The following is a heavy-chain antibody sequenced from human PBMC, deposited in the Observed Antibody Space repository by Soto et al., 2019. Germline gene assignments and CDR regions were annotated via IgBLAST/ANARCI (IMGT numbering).Heavy chain of an antibody. D-gene: IGHD3-3*01. CDR2: INPSGGST. J-gene: IGHJ6*02. V-gene: IGHV1-46*01. CDR3: ARSGPCWSGHADSHYGMDV. Sequence: ASVKVSCKASGYTFSSYYMHWVRQAPGQGLEWMGIINPSGGSTSYAQKFQGRVTVTRDTSTSTVYMELSSLRSEDTAVYYCARSGPCWSGHADSHYGMDVWGQGTTVTVSS. CDR1: GYTFSSYY.